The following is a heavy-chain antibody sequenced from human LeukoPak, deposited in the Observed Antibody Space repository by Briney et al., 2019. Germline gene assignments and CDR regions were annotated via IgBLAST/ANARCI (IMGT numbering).Heavy chain of an antibody. CDR2: IYYSGST. CDR3: ARYGYDFWSGYYNPYYFDY. CDR1: GGSISSYY. V-gene: IGHV4-59*01. D-gene: IGHD3-3*01. Sequence: SETLSLTCTVSGGSISSYYWSWIRQPPGKGLEWIGYIYYSGSTNYNPSLKSRVTISVDTSKNQFSLKLSSVTAADTAVYYCARYGYDFWSGYYNPYYFDYWGQGTLVTVSS. J-gene: IGHJ4*02.